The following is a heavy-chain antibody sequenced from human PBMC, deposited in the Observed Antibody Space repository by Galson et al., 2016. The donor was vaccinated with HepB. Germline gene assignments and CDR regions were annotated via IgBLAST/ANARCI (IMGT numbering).Heavy chain of an antibody. J-gene: IGHJ6*02. CDR3: ARDLGSYYYGSGRYSYGLDV. D-gene: IGHD3-10*01. V-gene: IGHV1-69*13. CDR1: GGTFGTNG. CDR2: IVPTFGKA. Sequence: SVKVSCKASGGTFGTNGITWVRQAPGQGLEWIGGIVPTFGKASYAQKFQGRVTITADASATTGYMELGSLTSEDKAVYYCARDLGSYYYGSGRYSYGLDVWGRGTTVTVSS.